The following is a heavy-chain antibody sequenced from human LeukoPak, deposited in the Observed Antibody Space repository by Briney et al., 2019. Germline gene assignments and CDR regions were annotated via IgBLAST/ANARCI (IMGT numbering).Heavy chain of an antibody. V-gene: IGHV4-59*12. CDR3: ARAYDFWSGCGYYFDC. CDR1: GGSISSYY. Sequence: PSETLSLICTVSGGSISSYYWSWIRQPPGKGLGWIGYIYYSGSTNYNPSLKSRVTISVDTSKNQFSLKLSSVTAADTAVYYCARAYDFWSGCGYYFDCWGQGTLVTVSS. D-gene: IGHD3-3*01. J-gene: IGHJ4*02. CDR2: IYYSGST.